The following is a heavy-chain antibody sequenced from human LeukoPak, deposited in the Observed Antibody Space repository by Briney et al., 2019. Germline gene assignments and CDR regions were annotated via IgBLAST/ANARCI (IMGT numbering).Heavy chain of an antibody. J-gene: IGHJ4*02. CDR2: IYDSGST. D-gene: IGHD3-22*01. V-gene: IGHV4-61*01. Sequence: SETLSLSSTDSGGSVSSDNSYWSWIRQPPGKGLEWIGYIYDSGSTSYNPSLKSRVTISVDTSKNQFSLKLTSVTAADTAVYYCASAVVLYYFDYWGQGTLVTVSS. CDR1: GGSVSSDNSY. CDR3: ASAVVLYYFDY.